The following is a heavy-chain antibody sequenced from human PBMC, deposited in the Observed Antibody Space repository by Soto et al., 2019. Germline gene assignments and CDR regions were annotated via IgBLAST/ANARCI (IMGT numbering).Heavy chain of an antibody. V-gene: IGHV3-30*18. J-gene: IGHJ4*02. CDR1: GFTFSSYA. D-gene: IGHD5-12*01. CDR3: AKGPWHLAHGHYFDY. CDR2: ISYDGSTI. Sequence: QVQVVESGGGVVQPGRSLRLSCAASGFTFSSYAMHWVRQAPGKGLEWVAGISYDGSTIYYVDSVKGRFTVSRDNSKNTLYLHRNSVRSEDTAVYSCAKGPWHLAHGHYFDYWGQGTLVTVSS.